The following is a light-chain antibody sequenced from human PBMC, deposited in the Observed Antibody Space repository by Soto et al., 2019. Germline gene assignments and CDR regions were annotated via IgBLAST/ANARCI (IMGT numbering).Light chain of an antibody. V-gene: IGKV1-5*03. CDR3: QQYNSYPWT. CDR1: QNIYIW. Sequence: DLQMTQSPSTLSASVGDRVTITCRASQNIYIWLAWYQKKPGKAPNLLIYKASTLQSGVPSRFSGNGSGTEFTLTISSLQPDDFATYYCQQYNSYPWTFGQGTKVDIK. CDR2: KAS. J-gene: IGKJ1*01.